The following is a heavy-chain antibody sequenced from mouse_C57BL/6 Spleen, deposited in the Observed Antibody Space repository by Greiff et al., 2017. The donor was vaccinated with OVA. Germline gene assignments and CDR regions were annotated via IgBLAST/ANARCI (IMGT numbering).Heavy chain of an antibody. D-gene: IGHD2-4*01. V-gene: IGHV5-6*01. CDR3: ARSTMINYFDY. CDR1: GFTFSSYG. J-gene: IGHJ2*01. Sequence: EVQVVESGGDLVKPGGSLKLSCAASGFTFSSYGMSWVRQTPDKRLEWVATISSGGSYTYYPDSVKGRFTISRDNAKNTLYLQMSSLKSEDTAMYYCARSTMINYFDYWGQGTTLTVSS. CDR2: ISSGGSYT.